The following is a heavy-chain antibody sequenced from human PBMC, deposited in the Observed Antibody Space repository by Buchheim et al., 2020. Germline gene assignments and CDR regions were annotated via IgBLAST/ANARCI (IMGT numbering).Heavy chain of an antibody. J-gene: IGHJ6*02. CDR1: GFTFSSYA. CDR3: AKDPRIVGAEDYYYGMDV. CDR2: ISGSGGST. Sequence: EVQLLESGGGLVQPGGSLRLSCAASGFTFSSYAMSWVRQAPGKGLEWVSAISGSGGSTYYADSVKGRFTISRDTSKNTLYLQMNSLRAEDTAVYYCAKDPRIVGAEDYYYGMDVWGQGTT. V-gene: IGHV3-23*01. D-gene: IGHD1-26*01.